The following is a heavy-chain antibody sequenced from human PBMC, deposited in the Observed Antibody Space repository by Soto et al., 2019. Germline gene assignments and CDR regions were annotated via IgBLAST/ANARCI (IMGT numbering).Heavy chain of an antibody. D-gene: IGHD6-13*01. CDR3: AKDVGYSSSWYSYYYYGMDV. J-gene: IGHJ6*04. V-gene: IGHV3-30*18. CDR1: GFTFSSYG. CDR2: ISYDGGNK. Sequence: GGSLRLSCAASGFTFSSYGMHWVRQAPGRGLEWVAVISYDGGNKYYADSVKGRFTISRDNSKNTLYLQMNSLRAEDTAVYYCAKDVGYSSSWYSYYYYGMDVWGKGTAVTYSS.